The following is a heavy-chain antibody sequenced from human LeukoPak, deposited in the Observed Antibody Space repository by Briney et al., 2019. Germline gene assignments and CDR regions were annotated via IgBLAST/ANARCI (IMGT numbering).Heavy chain of an antibody. Sequence: GGSLRLSCAASGSTFSSHGMHWVRQAPGKGLEWVSSISSSSSYIYYADSVKGRFTISRDNAKNSLYLQMNSLRAEDTAVYYCAVSVVAATFDYWGQGTLVTVSS. J-gene: IGHJ4*02. V-gene: IGHV3-21*01. CDR1: GSTFSSHG. CDR2: ISSSSSYI. D-gene: IGHD2-15*01. CDR3: AVSVVAATFDY.